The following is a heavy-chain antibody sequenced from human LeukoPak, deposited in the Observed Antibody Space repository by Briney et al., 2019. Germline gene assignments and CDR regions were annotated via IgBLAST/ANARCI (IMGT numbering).Heavy chain of an antibody. CDR2: INHSGST. Sequence: SETLSLTCAVYGGSFSGYYWSWIRQPPGKGLEWIGEINHSGSTNYNPSLMSRVTISVDTSKNQFSLKLSSVTAADTAVYYCARDLYYYGSGSYYSYWGQGTLVTVSS. CDR3: ARDLYYYGSGSYYSY. D-gene: IGHD3-10*01. V-gene: IGHV4-34*01. CDR1: GGSFSGYY. J-gene: IGHJ4*02.